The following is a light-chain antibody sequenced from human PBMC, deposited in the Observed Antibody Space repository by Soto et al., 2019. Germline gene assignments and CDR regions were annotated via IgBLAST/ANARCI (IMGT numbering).Light chain of an antibody. V-gene: IGKV3-20*01. CDR3: QQYASSPT. CDR1: QSVSSS. J-gene: IGKJ5*01. Sequence: EVMMTQSPATLSVSTGERATLSCRASQSVSSSLAWYQQKLGQAPRLLIYEASDRATGIPARFSGSGSGTDFTLTISRLEPEDFAVYYCQQYASSPTFGQGTRLAIK. CDR2: EAS.